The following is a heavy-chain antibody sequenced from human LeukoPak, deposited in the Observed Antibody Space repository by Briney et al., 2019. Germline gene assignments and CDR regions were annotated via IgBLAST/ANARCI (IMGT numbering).Heavy chain of an antibody. CDR1: GGSISNYY. J-gene: IGHJ4*02. CDR3: ARGIPHPRSITIFGVVRTALDY. V-gene: IGHV4-34*01. Sequence: SETLSLTCTVSGGSISNYYWSWIRQPPGKGLEWIGEINHSGTTNYNPSLKSRVTISVDTSKNQFSLRLSSVTAADTAVYYCARGIPHPRSITIFGVVRTALDYWGQGTLVTVSS. CDR2: INHSGTT. D-gene: IGHD3-3*01.